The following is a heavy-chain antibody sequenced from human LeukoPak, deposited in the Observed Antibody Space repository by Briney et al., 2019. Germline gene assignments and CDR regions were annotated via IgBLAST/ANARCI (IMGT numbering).Heavy chain of an antibody. CDR1: GFTFSSYE. CDR3: ARDLSSSWYMSYYYYGMDV. D-gene: IGHD6-13*01. V-gene: IGHV3-23*01. CDR2: ISGSDGST. J-gene: IGHJ6*02. Sequence: PGGSLRLSCAASGFTFSSYEMNWVRQAPGKGLEWVSVISGSDGSTNYADSVKGRFTISRDNSKNTLYLQMNSLRAEDTAVYYCARDLSSSWYMSYYYYGMDVWGQGTTVTVSS.